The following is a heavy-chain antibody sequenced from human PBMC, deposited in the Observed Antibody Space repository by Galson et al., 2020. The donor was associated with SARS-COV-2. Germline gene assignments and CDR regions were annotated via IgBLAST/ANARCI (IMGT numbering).Heavy chain of an antibody. Sequence: GGSLRLSCAASGFTFSHYWMSWVRQAPGKGLDWVANIKHDGSEKYYVDSVMGRFTISRDNAKNLLYLQMNSLRGEDTAVYYCARDPDSFDFWGQGILVTVSS. CDR3: ARDPDSFDF. V-gene: IGHV3-7*01. J-gene: IGHJ4*02. CDR1: GFTFSHYW. CDR2: IKHDGSEK.